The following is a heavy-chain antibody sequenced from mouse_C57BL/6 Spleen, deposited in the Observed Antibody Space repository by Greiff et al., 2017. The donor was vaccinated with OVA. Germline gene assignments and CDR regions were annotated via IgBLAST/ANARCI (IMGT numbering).Heavy chain of an antibody. J-gene: IGHJ2*01. D-gene: IGHD2-1*01. V-gene: IGHV1-82*01. CDR2: IYPGDGDT. CDR3: ARRGHGNYFDY. Sequence: QVQLQQPGPELVKPGASVKISCKASGYAFSSSWMNWVKQRPGKGLEWIGRIYPGDGDTNYNGKFKGKATLTADKSSSTAYMQLSSLTSEDSAVYFCARRGHGNYFDYWGQGTTLTVSS. CDR1: GYAFSSSW.